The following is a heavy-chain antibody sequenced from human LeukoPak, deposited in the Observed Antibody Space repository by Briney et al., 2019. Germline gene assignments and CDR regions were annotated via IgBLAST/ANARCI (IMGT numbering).Heavy chain of an antibody. Sequence: GSLRLSCAASGFTFSTYGMSWIRQPPGKGLEWIGSIYYSGSTYYNPSLKSRVTISVDTSKNQFSLKLSSVTAADTAVYYCARHVRITRYCSSTSCYNWFDPWGQGTLVTVSS. D-gene: IGHD2-2*01. CDR1: GFTFSTYG. CDR2: IYYSGST. J-gene: IGHJ5*02. V-gene: IGHV4-39*01. CDR3: ARHVRITRYCSSTSCYNWFDP.